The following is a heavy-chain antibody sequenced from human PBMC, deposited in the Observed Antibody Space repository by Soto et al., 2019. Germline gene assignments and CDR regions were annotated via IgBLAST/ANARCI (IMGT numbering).Heavy chain of an antibody. V-gene: IGHV3-30*03. CDR1: GFPFTTYG. CDR2: ISFDGSNK. J-gene: IGHJ4*02. D-gene: IGHD3-10*01. CDR3: VGGQYYFDY. Sequence: QVQLVESGGGVVQPGTPLRLSCVASGFPFTTYGMHWVREGPGKGLEWVAVISFDGSNKYYADSVKGRFTISRDNSKNTLFLQMNSLRPEDTALYYCVGGQYYFDYRGQGTLVTVSS.